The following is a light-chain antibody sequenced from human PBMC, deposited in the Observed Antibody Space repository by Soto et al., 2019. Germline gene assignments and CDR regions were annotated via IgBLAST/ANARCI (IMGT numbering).Light chain of an antibody. Sequence: QSALTQPPSASGSRGQSVTISCTGTSSDVGAYKYVSWYQQYPGKAPKLMIYEVTKRPSGVPDRFSGSKSGNTASLTVSGLQAEDEADYYCTSYVGNDIWVFGGGTKLNVL. J-gene: IGLJ3*02. CDR1: SSDVGAYKY. CDR2: EVT. CDR3: TSYVGNDIWV. V-gene: IGLV2-8*01.